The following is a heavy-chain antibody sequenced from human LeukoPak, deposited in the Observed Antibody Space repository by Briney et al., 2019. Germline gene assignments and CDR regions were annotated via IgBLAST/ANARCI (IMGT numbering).Heavy chain of an antibody. D-gene: IGHD5-18*01. Sequence: GGSLRLSCAASGFTFSSYAMSWVRQAPGKGLEWVAVIWYDGSNKYYADSVKGRFTISRDNSKNTLYLQMNSLRAEDTAVYYCARDRVGYSYGHLTYFDYWGQGTLVTVSS. CDR2: IWYDGSNK. V-gene: IGHV3-33*08. CDR1: GFTFSSYA. J-gene: IGHJ4*02. CDR3: ARDRVGYSYGHLTYFDY.